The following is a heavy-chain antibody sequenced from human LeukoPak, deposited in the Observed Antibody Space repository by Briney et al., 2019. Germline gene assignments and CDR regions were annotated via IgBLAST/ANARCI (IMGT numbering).Heavy chain of an antibody. J-gene: IGHJ4*02. CDR3: ARDKLRYFDY. Sequence: ASVRVSCKASGYTFTDYYMHWVRQAPGQGLEWMGWINPKSGGTNYAQQFQGRVTMTRDTSISTAYMELSRLRSDDTAMYYCARDKLRYFDYWGQGTLVTVSS. V-gene: IGHV1-2*02. D-gene: IGHD3-10*01. CDR2: INPKSGGT. CDR1: GYTFTDYY.